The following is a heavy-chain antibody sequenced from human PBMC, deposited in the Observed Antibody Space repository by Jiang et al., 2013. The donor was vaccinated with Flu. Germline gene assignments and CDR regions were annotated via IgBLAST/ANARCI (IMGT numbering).Heavy chain of an antibody. Sequence: LEWVGRIKTKIDGGTADYAAPVKGRFTVSRDDSKSTLYLEMNSLKTEDTAVYYCTTNYGDYFWSSFDFWGQGTLVTVSS. CDR3: TTNYGDYFWSSFDF. V-gene: IGHV3-15*07. D-gene: IGHD4-17*01. CDR2: IKTKIDGGTA. J-gene: IGHJ4*02.